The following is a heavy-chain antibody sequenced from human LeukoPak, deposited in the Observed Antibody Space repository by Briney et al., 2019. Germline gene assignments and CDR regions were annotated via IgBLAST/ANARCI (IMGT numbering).Heavy chain of an antibody. CDR1: GFTFDSYV. J-gene: IGHJ4*02. V-gene: IGHV3-23*01. Sequence: GGSLRLSCVASGFTFDSYVMSWVRQAPGKGLEWVSFINRIGDSTFYADSVKGRFTISRDNFRNTVYLQMNSLRAEDTAVYYCARDGASYSNYEGNFDYWGQGTLVTVSS. CDR2: INRIGDST. D-gene: IGHD4-11*01. CDR3: ARDGASYSNYEGNFDY.